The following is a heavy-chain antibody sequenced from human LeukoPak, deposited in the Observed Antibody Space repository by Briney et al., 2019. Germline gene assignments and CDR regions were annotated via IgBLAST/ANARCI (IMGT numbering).Heavy chain of an antibody. CDR2: IISNGGST. Sequence: PGGSLRLSRSASGFTFSVYPIHWVRQAPGKGLEYVSTIISNGGSTYYADSVKGRFTISRDNSKNTVSLRMSSLRAEDTALYYCLKDGLAFCGGDCYSYFDYFGEGTLVTVSS. V-gene: IGHV3-64D*06. CDR3: LKDGLAFCGGDCYSYFDY. D-gene: IGHD2-21*01. CDR1: GFTFSVYP. J-gene: IGHJ4*02.